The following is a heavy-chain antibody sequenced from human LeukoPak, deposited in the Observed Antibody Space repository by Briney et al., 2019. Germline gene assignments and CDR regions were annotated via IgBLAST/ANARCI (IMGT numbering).Heavy chain of an antibody. D-gene: IGHD5-18*01. CDR1: GYSISSGYY. Sequence: KPSETLSLTCTVSGYSISSGYYWGWIRQPPGKGLGWIGSIYHSGSTYYNPSLKSRVTISVDTSKNQFSLKLSPVTAADTAVYYCARDNGYHYWFDPWGQGTLVTVSS. J-gene: IGHJ5*02. CDR2: IYHSGST. CDR3: ARDNGYHYWFDP. V-gene: IGHV4-38-2*02.